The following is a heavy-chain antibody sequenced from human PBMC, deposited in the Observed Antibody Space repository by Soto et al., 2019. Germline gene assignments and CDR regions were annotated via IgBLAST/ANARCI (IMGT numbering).Heavy chain of an antibody. J-gene: IGHJ4*01. CDR2: IDYSGGT. CDR1: GGSIGGHD. V-gene: IGHV4-59*11. Sequence: SETLSLTCAVSGGSIGGHDWNWIRQPPGKGLEWIGCIDYSGGTNYNPSLKSRATIFVDTSKNQFSLKLSSVTAADTAVYYCARGVGSTGTDYWGHGILVTVSS. D-gene: IGHD6-13*01. CDR3: ARGVGSTGTDY.